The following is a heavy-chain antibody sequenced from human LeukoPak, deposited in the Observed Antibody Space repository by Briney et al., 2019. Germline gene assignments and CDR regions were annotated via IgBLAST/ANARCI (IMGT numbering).Heavy chain of an antibody. CDR2: ISYDGSNK. Sequence: PGGSLRLSCAASGFTFSSYAMHWVRQAPGKGLEWVAVISYDGSNKYYADSVKGRFTISRDNSKNTLYLQMNSLRAEDTAVYYCARVLLLSYDSSGYASDAFDIWGQGTMVTVSS. D-gene: IGHD3-22*01. CDR3: ARVLLLSYDSSGYASDAFDI. J-gene: IGHJ3*02. V-gene: IGHV3-30-3*01. CDR1: GFTFSSYA.